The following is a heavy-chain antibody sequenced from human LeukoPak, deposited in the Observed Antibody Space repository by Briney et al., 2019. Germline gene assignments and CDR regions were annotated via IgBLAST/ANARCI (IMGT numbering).Heavy chain of an antibody. V-gene: IGHV3-66*01. D-gene: IGHD1-26*01. Sequence: PGGSLRLSCAATGFTVSSNYMSWVRQAPGQGLEWVSVIYSGGSTYYADSVKGRFTISRDNSKNTLYLQMNSLRAEDTAVYYCARGRPVGASTVEDYWGQGALVTVSS. J-gene: IGHJ4*02. CDR1: GFTVSSNY. CDR3: ARGRPVGASTVEDY. CDR2: IYSGGST.